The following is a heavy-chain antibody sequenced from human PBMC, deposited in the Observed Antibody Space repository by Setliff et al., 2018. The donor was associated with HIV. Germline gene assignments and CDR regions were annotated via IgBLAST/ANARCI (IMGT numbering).Heavy chain of an antibody. CDR1: GFTFSTYT. CDR3: ALVGGITVPPDGFDI. V-gene: IGHV3-21*01. J-gene: IGHJ3*02. Sequence: PGGSLRLSCAASGFTFSTYTVNWVRQAPGKGLEWVSSISSTSNYIYFADSVKGRFTISRDNAKNTLYLHMNSLRAEDTSVYHCALVGGITVPPDGFDIWGQGTMVTVSS. D-gene: IGHD3-22*01. CDR2: ISSTSNYI.